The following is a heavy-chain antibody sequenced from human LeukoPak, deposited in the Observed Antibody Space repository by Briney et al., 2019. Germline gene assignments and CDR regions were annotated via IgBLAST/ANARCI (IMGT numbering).Heavy chain of an antibody. CDR3: ARDRAANQDWVEFDP. CDR2: IKQDGSEK. CDR1: GFTFSSYW. V-gene: IGHV3-7*01. Sequence: PGGSLRLSCAASGFTFSSYWMSWVRQAPGKGLEWVANIKQDGSEKYYVDSVKGRFTISRDNAKNSLYLQMNSLRVEDTAVYFCARDRAANQDWVEFDPWGQGTPVIVSS. D-gene: IGHD3/OR15-3a*01. J-gene: IGHJ5*02.